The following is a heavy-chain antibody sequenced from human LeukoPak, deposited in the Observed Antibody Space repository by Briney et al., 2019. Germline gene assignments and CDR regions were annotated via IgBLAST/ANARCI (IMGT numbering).Heavy chain of an antibody. V-gene: IGHV3-21*01. CDR2: ISTSSSYI. J-gene: IGHJ5*02. Sequence: GGSLRLSCAASGFTFSSHSMNWVRQAPGKGLEWVSSISTSSSYIYYADSVKGRFTISRDNAKNSLYLQINSLRAEDTAVYYCARGSSNIPARDNWFDPWGQGTLDTVSS. CDR1: GFTFSSHS. CDR3: ARGSSNIPARDNWFDP. D-gene: IGHD6-6*01.